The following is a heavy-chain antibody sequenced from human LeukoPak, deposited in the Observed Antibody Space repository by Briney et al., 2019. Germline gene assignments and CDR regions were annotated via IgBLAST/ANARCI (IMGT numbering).Heavy chain of an antibody. CDR1: GGSFSGYY. D-gene: IGHD3-10*01. CDR3: ARFGFEYDVGSGIHFYYMDV. V-gene: IGHV4-34*01. Sequence: PSETLSLTCGVSGGSFSGYYWSWIRQSPGKGLEWIGEINDSGNRKSNPSLKNRLTMSVDTSKKHISLNLTSVTAADTAVYYCARFGFEYDVGSGIHFYYMDVWGTGTTVTVSS. J-gene: IGHJ6*03. CDR2: INDSGNR.